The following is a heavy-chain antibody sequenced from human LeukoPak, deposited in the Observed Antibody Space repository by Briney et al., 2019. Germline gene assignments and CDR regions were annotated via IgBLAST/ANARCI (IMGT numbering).Heavy chain of an antibody. CDR1: GGSISSSSYY. V-gene: IGHV4-39*07. CDR2: IYYSGST. CDR3: ARALEWFGELYFAY. Sequence: SETLSLTCSVSGGSISSSSYYWGWIRQPPGKGLEWIGNIYYSGSTYYNPSLKSRVTISVDTSKSQFFLKLTSVTAADTAVYYCARALEWFGELYFAYWGQGILVTVSS. J-gene: IGHJ4*02. D-gene: IGHD3-10*01.